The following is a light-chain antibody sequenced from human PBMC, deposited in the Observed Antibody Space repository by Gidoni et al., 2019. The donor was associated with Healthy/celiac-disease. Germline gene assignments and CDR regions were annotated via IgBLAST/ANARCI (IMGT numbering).Light chain of an antibody. CDR3: QQSYSTPLT. Sequence: DIQMTQSPSSLYASVGDRVTITCRASQSISSYLNWYKQKPGKAPKLLIYAASSLQSGVPSRFSGSGSGTDFTRTISSLQPEDFATYYCQQSYSTPLTVGGGTKVEIK. J-gene: IGKJ4*01. V-gene: IGKV1-39*01. CDR2: AAS. CDR1: QSISSY.